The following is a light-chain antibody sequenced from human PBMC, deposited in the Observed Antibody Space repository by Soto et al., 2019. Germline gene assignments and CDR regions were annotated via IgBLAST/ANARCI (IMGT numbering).Light chain of an antibody. V-gene: IGKV3-20*01. J-gene: IGKJ1*01. CDR3: QQYGSSPRT. Sequence: EIVLTQSPGTLSLSPGERATLSCRASQSVTSSYLAWYHQKPGQAPRLLLYDASNRATGIPDRFSGSGSGTDFTLTISRMETEDFAVYYFQQYGSSPRTFGQGTKVEIK. CDR2: DAS. CDR1: QSVTSSY.